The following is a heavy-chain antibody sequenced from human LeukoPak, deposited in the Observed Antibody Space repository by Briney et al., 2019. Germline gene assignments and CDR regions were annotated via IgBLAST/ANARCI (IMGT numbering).Heavy chain of an antibody. J-gene: IGHJ1*01. Sequence: SQTLSLTCAVSGDSISSGGYSWSWIRQPPGKGLEWIGYIYHSGSTYYNPSLKSRVTISVDRSENQFSLKLSSVTAADTAVYYCARSSRHRTAVAGTREYFQHWGQGTLVTVSS. D-gene: IGHD6-19*01. V-gene: IGHV4-30-2*01. CDR2: IYHSGST. CDR3: ARSSRHRTAVAGTREYFQH. CDR1: GDSISSGGYS.